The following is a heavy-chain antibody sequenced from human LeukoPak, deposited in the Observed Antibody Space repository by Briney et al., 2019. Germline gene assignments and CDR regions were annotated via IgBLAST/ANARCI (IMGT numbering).Heavy chain of an antibody. CDR1: GGSFSGYY. D-gene: IGHD6-19*01. Sequence: SETLSLTCAVYGGSFSGYYWSWIRQPPGKGLEWIGEINHSGSTNYNPSLKSRVTISVDTSKNQFSLKLSSVTAADTAVHYCARSAVAGKGETVNWFDPWGQGTLVTVSS. CDR3: ARSAVAGKGETVNWFDP. J-gene: IGHJ5*02. CDR2: INHSGST. V-gene: IGHV4-34*01.